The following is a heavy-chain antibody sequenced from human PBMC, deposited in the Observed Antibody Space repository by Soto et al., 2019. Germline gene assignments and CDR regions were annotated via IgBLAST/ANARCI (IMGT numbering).Heavy chain of an antibody. Sequence: SVKVSFKTSGYTFSNYGITWGRQAPGQPLEWLGWISLYSDGTNYAQKFQGRVSMTTDTSTTTAYMELRSLRSDDTAVYYCARVVPGAEAWFGPWGQGTLVTVYS. CDR1: GYTFSNYG. D-gene: IGHD2-2*01. J-gene: IGHJ5*02. CDR3: ARVVPGAEAWFGP. V-gene: IGHV1-18*01. CDR2: ISLYSDGT.